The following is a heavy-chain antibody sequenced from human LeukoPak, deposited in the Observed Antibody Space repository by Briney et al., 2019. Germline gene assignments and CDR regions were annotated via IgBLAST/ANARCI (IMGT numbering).Heavy chain of an antibody. Sequence: SQTLSLTCVISGDSVSSNSVAWHWARQSPSRGLEWLGRTYYRSRWYNDYAVSVKSRITINPNTSKNQFSLQLNSVTPEDTAVYYCARDHDYGDYGTYEDYWGQGTLVTVSS. J-gene: IGHJ4*02. D-gene: IGHD4-17*01. CDR2: TYYRSRWYN. CDR3: ARDHDYGDYGTYEDY. V-gene: IGHV6-1*01. CDR1: GDSVSSNSVA.